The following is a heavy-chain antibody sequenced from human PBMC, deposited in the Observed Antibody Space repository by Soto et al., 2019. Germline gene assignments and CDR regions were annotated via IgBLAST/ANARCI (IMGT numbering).Heavy chain of an antibody. V-gene: IGHV1-69*13. Sequence: SVKVSCKASGGTCSIYAISCVLQSPLQWLEWMGGIIPIFGTANYAQKFQGRVTITADESTSTAYMELSSLRSEDTAVYYCARASLGYCSGGSCYSIDYWGQGTLVTVSS. CDR1: GGTCSIYA. CDR2: IIPIFGTA. CDR3: ARASLGYCSGGSCYSIDY. J-gene: IGHJ4*02. D-gene: IGHD2-15*01.